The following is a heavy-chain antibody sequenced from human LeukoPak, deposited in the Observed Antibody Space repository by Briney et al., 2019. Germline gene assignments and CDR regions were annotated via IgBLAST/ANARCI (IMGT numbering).Heavy chain of an antibody. CDR2: ISYDGSNK. D-gene: IGHD3-10*02. Sequence: GGSLRLSCAASGFTFSSYGMHWVRQAPGKGLEWVAVISYDGSNKYYADSVKGRFTISRDNSKNTLYLQMNSLRAEDTAVYYCAELGITMIGGVWGKGTTVSISS. V-gene: IGHV3-30*18. CDR1: GFTFSSYG. J-gene: IGHJ6*04. CDR3: AELGITMIGGV.